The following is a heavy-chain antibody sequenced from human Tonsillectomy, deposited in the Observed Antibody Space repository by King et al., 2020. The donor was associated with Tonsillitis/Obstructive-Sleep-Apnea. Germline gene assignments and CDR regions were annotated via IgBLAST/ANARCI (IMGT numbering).Heavy chain of an antibody. V-gene: IGHV5-51*01. Sequence: VQLVESGAEVKKPGESLRISCKGFGYSFTTYWIGWVRQMPGKGLEWMGIIYPGDSDTRYSPSFQGQVTISADKSTSTAYLKWSSLKASDTAMYYCARHEDASGRNYMDVWGKGTTVTVSS. D-gene: IGHD3-10*01. J-gene: IGHJ6*03. CDR1: GYSFTTYW. CDR2: IYPGDSDT. CDR3: ARHEDASGRNYMDV.